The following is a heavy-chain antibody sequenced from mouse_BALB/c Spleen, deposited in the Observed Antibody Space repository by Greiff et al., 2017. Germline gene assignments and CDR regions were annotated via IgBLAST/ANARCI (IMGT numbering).Heavy chain of an antibody. D-gene: IGHD2-14*01. CDR2: IWAGGST. J-gene: IGHJ3*01. CDR3: ARDRYDGPFAY. CDR1: GFSLTSYG. V-gene: IGHV2-9*02. Sequence: QVQLQQSGPGLVAPSQSLSITSTVSGFSLTSYGVHWVRQPPGKGLEWLGVIWAGGSTNYNSALMSRLSISKDNSKSQVFLKMNSLQTDDTAMYYWARDRYDGPFAYWGQGTLVTVSA.